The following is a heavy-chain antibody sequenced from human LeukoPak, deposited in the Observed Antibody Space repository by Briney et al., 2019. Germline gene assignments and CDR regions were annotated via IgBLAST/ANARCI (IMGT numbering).Heavy chain of an antibody. J-gene: IGHJ5*02. CDR3: ATSWRYYDSSGYYGGWFDP. V-gene: IGHV1-24*01. CDR2: FDPEDGET. CDR1: GYTLTELS. D-gene: IGHD3-22*01. Sequence: GASVKVPCKVSGYTLTELSMHWVRQAPGKGREWMGGFDPEDGETIYAQKFQGRVTMTEDTATDTAYMELSSLRSEDTAVYYCATSWRYYDSSGYYGGWFDPWGQGTLVTVSS.